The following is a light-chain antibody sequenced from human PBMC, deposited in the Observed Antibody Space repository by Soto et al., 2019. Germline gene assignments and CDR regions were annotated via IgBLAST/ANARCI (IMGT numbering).Light chain of an antibody. V-gene: IGLV1-47*01. CDR2: RNN. Sequence: QSVLTQPPSASGTPGQRVNISCSGSSSNIGSNYVYWYRQFPGTAPKLLIQRNNQRPSGVPARFSGSKSGTSASLAISRLRSEDEADYYCGGWDDSLSGPVFGGGTKLTVL. J-gene: IGLJ2*01. CDR3: GGWDDSLSGPV. CDR1: SSNIGSNY.